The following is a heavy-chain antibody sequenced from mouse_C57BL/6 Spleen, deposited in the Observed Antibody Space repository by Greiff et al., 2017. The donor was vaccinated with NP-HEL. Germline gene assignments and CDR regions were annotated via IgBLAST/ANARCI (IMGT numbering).Heavy chain of an antibody. Sequence: QVQLQQSGPELVKPGASVKLSCKASGYTFTSYDINWVKQRPGQGLEWIGWIYPRDGSTKYKEKFKGQATLTVDTSSSTAYMELHSLTSEDSAVYFCARGGFSTTVVEDYWGQGTTLTVSS. J-gene: IGHJ2*01. CDR2: IYPRDGST. D-gene: IGHD1-1*01. V-gene: IGHV1-85*01. CDR1: GYTFTSYD. CDR3: ARGGFSTTVVEDY.